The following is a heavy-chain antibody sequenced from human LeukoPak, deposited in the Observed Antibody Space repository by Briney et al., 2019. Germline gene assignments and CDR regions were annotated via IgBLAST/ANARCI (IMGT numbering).Heavy chain of an antibody. D-gene: IGHD1-1*01. Sequence: GGSLRLSCAASGLTFSSYSLNWVRQAPGKGLEWVSYISSRSDTIYYADSVKGRFTISRDNAKNSLFLQMNSLRVEDTAVYYCTRETTSGYWGQGTLVTVSS. J-gene: IGHJ4*02. CDR1: GLTFSSYS. CDR3: TRETTSGY. CDR2: ISSRSDTI. V-gene: IGHV3-48*01.